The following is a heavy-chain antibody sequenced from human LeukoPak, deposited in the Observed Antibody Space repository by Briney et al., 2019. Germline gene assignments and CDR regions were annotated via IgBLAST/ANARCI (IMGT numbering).Heavy chain of an antibody. Sequence: PGGSLRLSCAASGFTFSSYAMSWVRQAPGKGLEWVSAISGSGGSTYYADSVKGRFTISRDNSKNTLYLQMNSLRAEDTAVYYCAKAGYCSGGSCKGSFDYWGQGALVTVSS. V-gene: IGHV3-23*01. D-gene: IGHD2-15*01. CDR2: ISGSGGST. J-gene: IGHJ4*02. CDR1: GFTFSSYA. CDR3: AKAGYCSGGSCKGSFDY.